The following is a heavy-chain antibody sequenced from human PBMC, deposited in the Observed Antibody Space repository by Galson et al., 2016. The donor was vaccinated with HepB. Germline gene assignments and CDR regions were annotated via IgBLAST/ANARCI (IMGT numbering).Heavy chain of an antibody. D-gene: IGHD3-10*01. J-gene: IGHJ4*02. CDR3: ARSPSMIRGVILDS. CDR1: GGSLSSYY. V-gene: IGHV4-59*01. Sequence: ETLYLNCTVSGGSLSSYYWSWIRQPPGKGLEWIGYLYYSGSTNYNPSLKSRVTISIDTSKNQFSLKLSSVTAADTAMYYCARSPSMIRGVILDSWGQGTLVTVSS. CDR2: LYYSGST.